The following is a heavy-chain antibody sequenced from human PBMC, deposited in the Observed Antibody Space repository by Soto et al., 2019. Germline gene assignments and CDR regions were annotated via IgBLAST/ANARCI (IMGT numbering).Heavy chain of an antibody. CDR1: GFTFDDYA. CDR3: AKDIISTIGGYMDV. V-gene: IGHV3-9*01. J-gene: IGHJ6*03. Sequence: DVQLVESGGGLVQPGRSLRLSCAASGFTFDDYAMHWVRQAPGKGLEWVSGISWNSGSIGYADSVKGRFTISRDNAKNSLYLQMNSLRAEDTALYYCAKDIISTIGGYMDVWGKGTTVTVSS. CDR2: ISWNSGSI. D-gene: IGHD3-16*01.